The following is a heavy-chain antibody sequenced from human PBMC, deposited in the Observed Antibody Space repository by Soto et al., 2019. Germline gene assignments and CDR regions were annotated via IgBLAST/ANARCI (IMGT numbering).Heavy chain of an antibody. CDR2: ISAYNGNT. Sequence: ASVKVSCKASGYTFTSYGISWVRQAPGQGLEWMGWISAYNGNTNYAQKLQGRVTMTTDTSTSTAYMELRSLRSDDTAVYYCARDLLGNYYDSSGYYPIFDYWGQ. D-gene: IGHD3-22*01. J-gene: IGHJ4*01. CDR1: GYTFTSYG. V-gene: IGHV1-18*01. CDR3: ARDLLGNYYDSSGYYPIFDY.